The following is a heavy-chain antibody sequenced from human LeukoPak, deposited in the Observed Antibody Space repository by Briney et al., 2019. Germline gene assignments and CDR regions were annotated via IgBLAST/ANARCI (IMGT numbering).Heavy chain of an antibody. CDR1: GFTFSSYA. CDR3: ARVRYGDFDY. CDR2: ISSSSSTI. D-gene: IGHD4-17*01. Sequence: GGSLRLSCAASGFTFSSYAMSWVRQAPGKGLEWVSYISSSSSTIYYADSVKGRFTISRDNAKNSLYLQMNSLRAEDTAVYYCARVRYGDFDYWGQGTLVTVSS. J-gene: IGHJ4*02. V-gene: IGHV3-48*01.